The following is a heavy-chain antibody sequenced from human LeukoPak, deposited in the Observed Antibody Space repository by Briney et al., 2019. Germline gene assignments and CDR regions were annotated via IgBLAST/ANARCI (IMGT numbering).Heavy chain of an antibody. CDR2: ISWNSGSI. V-gene: IGHV3-9*01. CDR1: GFTFDDYA. Sequence: GGSLRLSCAASGFTFDDYAMHWVRQAPGKGLEWVSGISWNSGSIGYADSVKGRFTISRDNAKNSLYLQMNSLRAEDTALYYCAKDMDFGTAMLNGAFDIWGQGTMVTVSS. CDR3: AKDMDFGTAMLNGAFDI. J-gene: IGHJ3*02. D-gene: IGHD5-18*01.